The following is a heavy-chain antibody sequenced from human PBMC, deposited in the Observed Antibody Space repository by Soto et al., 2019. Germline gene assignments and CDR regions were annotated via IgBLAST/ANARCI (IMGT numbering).Heavy chain of an antibody. Sequence: PWGSLRLSCAASGFTFSDYYMSWIRQAPGKGLEWLSHISGSGSTIYYADSVKGRFTISRDNAKNSLYLQMNSLRAEDTAVYYCGRDPNWNHADYWGQGTLVTVSS. J-gene: IGHJ4*02. V-gene: IGHV3-11*01. D-gene: IGHD1-1*01. CDR1: GFTFSDYY. CDR2: ISGSGSTI. CDR3: GRDPNWNHADY.